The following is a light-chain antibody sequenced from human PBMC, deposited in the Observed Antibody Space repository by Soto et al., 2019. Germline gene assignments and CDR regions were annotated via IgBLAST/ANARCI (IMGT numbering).Light chain of an antibody. V-gene: IGKV1-5*01. CDR3: QQYDSSSYT. CDR2: DAS. CDR1: QSIGNW. J-gene: IGKJ2*01. Sequence: DIQVTQSPSTLSASVGDRVIITCRASQSIGNWLAWYQQKPGKAPKLLIYDASSLESGVPSRFSGSGSGTKFTLTISSLQPDDFATYYCQQYDSSSYTFGQGTKLEIK.